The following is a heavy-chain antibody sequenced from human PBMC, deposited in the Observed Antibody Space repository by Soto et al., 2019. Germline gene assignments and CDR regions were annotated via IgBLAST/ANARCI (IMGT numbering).Heavy chain of an antibody. CDR2: SIISSSYI. Sequence: PGGSLVISCAASGCTFSSYRMNWVRQAPGKGLEWVSSSIISSSYIYYSCSLEGRFTVAIYNAKNSLYLQMHSLRAETTAVYYCAREGWHLLQTGMTFWAHGTRGPASS. CDR1: GCTFSSYR. V-gene: IGHV3-21*06. D-gene: IGHD2-15*01. CDR3: AREGWHLLQTGMTF. J-gene: IGHJ6*02.